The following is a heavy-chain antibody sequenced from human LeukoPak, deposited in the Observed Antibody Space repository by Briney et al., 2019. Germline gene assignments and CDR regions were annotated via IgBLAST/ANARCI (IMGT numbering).Heavy chain of an antibody. D-gene: IGHD2-21*02. Sequence: PSETLSLTCTVSGDSINSNTYSWGWLRQPPGKGLEWIANIQYSGSTYYSPTLKSRVTISVDPSKNQFSLKLSSVTAADTAVYYCARCVVVSGYCSRWGQGTPVTVSS. CDR1: GDSINSNTYS. CDR2: IQYSGST. J-gene: IGHJ4*02. V-gene: IGHV4-39*01. CDR3: ARCVVVSGYCSR.